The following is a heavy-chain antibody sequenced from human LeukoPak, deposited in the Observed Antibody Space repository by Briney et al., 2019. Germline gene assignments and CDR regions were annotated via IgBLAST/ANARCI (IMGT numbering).Heavy chain of an antibody. CDR1: GFTFSSYS. V-gene: IGHV3-21*01. D-gene: IGHD1-20*01. Sequence: PGGSLRLSCAASGFTFSSYSMNWVRQAPGKGLEWVSSISTSSTYIYYADSVKGRFTISRDNAKNSLYLQMNSLRAEDTAVNYCARDPPFIIGTTFFDYWGQGTLVTVSS. CDR2: ISTSSTYI. CDR3: ARDPPFIIGTTFFDY. J-gene: IGHJ4*02.